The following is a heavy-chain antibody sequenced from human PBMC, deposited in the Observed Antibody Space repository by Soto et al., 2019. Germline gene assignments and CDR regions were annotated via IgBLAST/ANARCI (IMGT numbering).Heavy chain of an antibody. D-gene: IGHD5-12*01. CDR2: INSDGSST. V-gene: IGHV3-74*01. CDR1: GFTFSSYW. Sequence: HPGGSLRLSCAASGFTFSSYWMHWVRQAPGKGLVWVSRINSDGSSTSYADSVKGRFTISRDNAKNTLYLQMNSLRAEDTAVYYCARDIVKVATINPKPINWFDPWGQGTLVTVSS. CDR3: ARDIVKVATINPKPINWFDP. J-gene: IGHJ5*02.